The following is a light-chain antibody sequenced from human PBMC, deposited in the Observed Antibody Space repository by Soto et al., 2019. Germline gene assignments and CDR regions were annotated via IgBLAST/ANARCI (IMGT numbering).Light chain of an antibody. CDR1: QSVSSY. Sequence: EIALTQSPGTLSLSPGERATLSCRASQSVSSYLAWYQQKPGQAPRLLIYGASSRPTGIPDRFSGSGSGTDFTLTISRLEPEDFAVYYCQQYVSSSRTFGQGTKVEIK. V-gene: IGKV3-20*01. CDR2: GAS. J-gene: IGKJ1*01. CDR3: QQYVSSSRT.